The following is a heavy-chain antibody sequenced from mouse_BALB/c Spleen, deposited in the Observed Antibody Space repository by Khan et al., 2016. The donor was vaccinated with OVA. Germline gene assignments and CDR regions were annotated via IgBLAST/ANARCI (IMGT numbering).Heavy chain of an antibody. CDR1: GYTLNDYG. J-gene: IGHJ4*01. CDR2: ITTYSGDT. D-gene: IGHD6-2*01. CDR3: ARLSLRLDY. Sequence: QVQLQQSGPELVRPGVSVKISCKGSGYTLNDYGMHWVRQSPAKSLEWIGVITTYSGDTNYNQKFKGKATMTVDKYSRTAYMELDRLTYEGSALYICARLSLRLDYWGQGPSVTVSS. V-gene: IGHV1S137*01.